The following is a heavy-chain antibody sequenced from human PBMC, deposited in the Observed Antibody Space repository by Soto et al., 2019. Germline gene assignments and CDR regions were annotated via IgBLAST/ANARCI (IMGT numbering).Heavy chain of an antibody. CDR2: ISGSGGST. J-gene: IGHJ5*01. D-gene: IGHD6-6*01. CDR1: GFTFSTYA. Sequence: GGSLRLSCAASGFTFSTYAMSWVRQAPGKGLEWVSAISGSGGSTYYADSVKGRFTISRDNSKNTLYLQMNSLRAEDTAVYYCANDSSLLAAQYWFDSSGQGTLVTVSS. CDR3: ANDSSLLAAQYWFDS. V-gene: IGHV3-23*01.